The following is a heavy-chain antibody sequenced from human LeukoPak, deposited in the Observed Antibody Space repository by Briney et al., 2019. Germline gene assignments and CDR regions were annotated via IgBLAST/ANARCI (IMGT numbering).Heavy chain of an antibody. CDR1: GFTFDDYA. Sequence: PGRSLRLPCAASGFTFDDYAMHWVRQAPGKGLEWVSGISWNSGSIGYADSVKGRFTISRDNAKNSLYLQMNSLRAEDTALYYCAKGPNYDILTGYSDYFDYWGQGTLVTVSS. CDR3: AKGPNYDILTGYSDYFDY. CDR2: ISWNSGSI. D-gene: IGHD3-9*01. J-gene: IGHJ4*02. V-gene: IGHV3-9*01.